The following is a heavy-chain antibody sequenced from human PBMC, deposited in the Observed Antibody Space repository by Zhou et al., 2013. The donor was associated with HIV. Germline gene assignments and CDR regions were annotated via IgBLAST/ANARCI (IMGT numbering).Heavy chain of an antibody. Sequence: QVQLVQSGPEVKAPGASVTVSCKGSGYNFNEYYTHWVRQAPGHGPEWMGFINPKTGKTKYAEKFQDRVTLSRDTSMRTTYMELTRLTSDDTAVYYCARDLYDLVSGDYVYYGFDVWGHGTTVIVSS. V-gene: IGHV1-2*02. D-gene: IGHD3-10*02. J-gene: IGHJ6*02. CDR3: ARDLYDLVSGDYVYYGFDV. CDR1: GYNFNEYY. CDR2: INPKTGKT.